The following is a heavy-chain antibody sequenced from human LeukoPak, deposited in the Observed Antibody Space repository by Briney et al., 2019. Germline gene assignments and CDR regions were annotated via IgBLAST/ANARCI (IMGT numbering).Heavy chain of an antibody. CDR1: GGSFSGYY. D-gene: IGHD1-26*01. CDR2: IYNGGSA. Sequence: SETLSLTCAVYGGSFSGYYWSWIRQPPGKGLEWIGYIYNGGSATYSPSLNSRVTISLDTSNNQVSLRLSSVTAADTAVYYCAKSGTYGGGADYWGQGTLVTVSS. J-gene: IGHJ4*02. CDR3: AKSGTYGGGADY. V-gene: IGHV4-34*01.